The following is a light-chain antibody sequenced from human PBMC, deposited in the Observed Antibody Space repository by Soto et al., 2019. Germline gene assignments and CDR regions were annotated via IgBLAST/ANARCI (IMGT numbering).Light chain of an antibody. CDR3: QQYGSSPLT. CDR2: DAS. V-gene: IGKV3-20*01. CDR1: QSISGRY. Sequence: PGERASLSCRASQSISGRYLAWYQQKPGKAPRLLIYDASSRATGIPDRFSGSGSGTDFILTISRLEPEDFAVYYCQQYGSSPLTFGGGTKVEIK. J-gene: IGKJ4*01.